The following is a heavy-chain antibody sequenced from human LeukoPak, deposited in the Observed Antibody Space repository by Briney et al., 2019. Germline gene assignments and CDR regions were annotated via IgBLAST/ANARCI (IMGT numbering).Heavy chain of an antibody. CDR2: IYYSGST. CDR3: ARDGSSTSSPVSV. V-gene: IGHV4-31*03. Sequence: PSETLSLTCTVSGGSISSGGYYWSWIRQHLGKGLEWIGYIYYSGSTYYNPSLKSRVTISVDTSKNQFSLKLSSVTAADTAVYYCARDGSSTSSPVSVWGQGTTVTVSS. CDR1: GGSISSGGYY. D-gene: IGHD2-2*01. J-gene: IGHJ6*02.